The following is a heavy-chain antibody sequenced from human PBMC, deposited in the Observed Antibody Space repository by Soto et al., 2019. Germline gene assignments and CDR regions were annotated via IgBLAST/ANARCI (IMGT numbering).Heavy chain of an antibody. Sequence: ASVKVSCKASGYTFTGYYMHWVRQAPGQGLEWMGWINPNSGGTNYAQKFQGWVTMTRDTSISTAYMELSRLRSDDTAVYYCARTRRYCSSTSCYDHGMDVWGQGTTVTVSS. D-gene: IGHD2-2*01. J-gene: IGHJ6*02. V-gene: IGHV1-2*04. CDR3: ARTRRYCSSTSCYDHGMDV. CDR2: INPNSGGT. CDR1: GYTFTGYY.